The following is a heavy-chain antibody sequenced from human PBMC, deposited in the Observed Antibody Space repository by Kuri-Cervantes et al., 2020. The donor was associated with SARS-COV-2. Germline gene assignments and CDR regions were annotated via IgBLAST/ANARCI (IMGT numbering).Heavy chain of an antibody. J-gene: IGHJ6*02. V-gene: IGHV1-46*01. CDR2: INPSGGST. D-gene: IGHD6-13*01. CDR1: GYTFTSYY. Sequence: ASVKVSCKASGYTFTSYYMHWVRQAPGQGLEWMGIINPSGGSTSYAQKFQGRVTMTRDTSTSTVYMELSSLRSEDTAVYYCAAGSLEGGYYYYGMDVWGQGTTVTVSS. CDR3: AAGSLEGGYYYYGMDV.